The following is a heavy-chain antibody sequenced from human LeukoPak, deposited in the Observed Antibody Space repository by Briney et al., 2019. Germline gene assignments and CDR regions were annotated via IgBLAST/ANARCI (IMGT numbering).Heavy chain of an antibody. CDR2: ISGSGGST. CDR1: GFTFSSYA. D-gene: IGHD5-24*01. Sequence: SGGSLSLSCAASGFTFSSYAMSWVRQAPGKGLEWVSAISGSGGSTYYADSGKGRFTISRDNSKNTLYLQMNSLRAEDTAVYYSAKDSVEMATTPFDYWGQGTLVTVSS. CDR3: AKDSVEMATTPFDY. J-gene: IGHJ4*02. V-gene: IGHV3-23*01.